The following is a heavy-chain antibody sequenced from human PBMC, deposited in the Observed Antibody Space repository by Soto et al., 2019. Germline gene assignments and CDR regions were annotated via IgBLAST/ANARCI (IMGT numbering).Heavy chain of an antibody. J-gene: IGHJ4*02. CDR1: GYAFTNSD. V-gene: IGHV1-8*01. D-gene: IGHD2-15*01. CDR2: MNPDSGHA. CDR3: ARRPHCSGGICYYGLDN. Sequence: ASVKVSCKASGYAFTNSDINWVRQAPGQGLEWMGWMNPDSGHAAYAQKFQGRVTLTTSTSTSTVYMEMRSLGSEDTAVYYCARRPHCSGGICYYGLDNWGQGTLVTVTS.